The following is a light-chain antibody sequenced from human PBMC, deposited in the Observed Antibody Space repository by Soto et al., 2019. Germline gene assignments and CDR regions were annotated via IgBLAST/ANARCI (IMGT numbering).Light chain of an antibody. CDR1: QSISIY. V-gene: IGKV1-39*01. J-gene: IGKJ1*01. CDR2: AAS. CDR3: QQSFITPRT. Sequence: DIQMTQSPSSLSASVGDRVTITCRTSQSISIYLNWYQQKPGKAPNLLIYAASYSQSGVPSRFSGSGSGTDFTLTITSRQPEDFATYYCQQSFITPRTFGQGTKVEIK.